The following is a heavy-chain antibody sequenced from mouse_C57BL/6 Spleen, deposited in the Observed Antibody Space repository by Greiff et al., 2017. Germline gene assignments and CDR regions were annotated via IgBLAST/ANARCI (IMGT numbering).Heavy chain of an antibody. D-gene: IGHD1-1*01. CDR3: TREGDGSSPFAY. CDR1: GFTFSSYA. V-gene: IGHV5-9-1*02. Sequence: EVQLVESGEGLVKPGGSLKLSCAASGFTFSSYAMSWVRQTPEKRLEWVAYISSGGDYIYYADTVKGRFTISRDNARNTLYLQMSSLKSEDTAMYYCTREGDGSSPFAYWGQGTLVTVSA. J-gene: IGHJ3*01. CDR2: ISSGGDYI.